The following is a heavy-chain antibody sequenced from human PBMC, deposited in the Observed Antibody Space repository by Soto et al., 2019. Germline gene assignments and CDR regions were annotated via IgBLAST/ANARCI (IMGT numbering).Heavy chain of an antibody. CDR1: GFTFSTYW. J-gene: IGHJ1*01. CDR3: ARTGQQWLVDH. V-gene: IGHV3-7*01. CDR2: IKQDGSEK. D-gene: IGHD6-19*01. Sequence: EVQLVESGGGLVQPGGSLRLSCAASGFTFSTYWMTWVRQAPGKGLEWVANIKQDGSEKYFVDSVRGRFSISRDNAKNSLYLDMNSLRVDDTAVYYCARTGQQWLVDHWGQGTLVTVSS.